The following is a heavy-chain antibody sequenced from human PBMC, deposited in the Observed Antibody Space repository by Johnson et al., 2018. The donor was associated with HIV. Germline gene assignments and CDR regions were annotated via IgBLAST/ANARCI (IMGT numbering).Heavy chain of an antibody. Sequence: QEQLEESGGGVVQPGRSLRLSCAASGFTFSSYAMHWVRQAPGKGLEWVAVISYDGSNKYYADSVKGRFTIYRDNAKNSLYLQMNSLSAEETALYYCASVYRVMFGGFSNHVFDIWGQGTMVTVSS. CDR1: GFTFSSYA. CDR2: ISYDGSNK. CDR3: ASVYRVMFGGFSNHVFDI. V-gene: IGHV3-30*04. J-gene: IGHJ3*02. D-gene: IGHD3-16*01.